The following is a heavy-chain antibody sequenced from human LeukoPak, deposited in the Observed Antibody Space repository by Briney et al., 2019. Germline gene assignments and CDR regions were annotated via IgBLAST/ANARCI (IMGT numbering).Heavy chain of an antibody. V-gene: IGHV3-20*04. D-gene: IGHD6-13*01. CDR3: ARDLSASWYSIAY. J-gene: IGHJ4*02. Sequence: GGSLRLSCAVSGLTLDDYGMSWVRHARGKGLEWVSGVNWDGENTAYGDSVQGRFSVSRDNAENSLYLQMNGLRGEDTAVYYCARDLSASWYSIAYWGGGTPVTVSS. CDR1: GLTLDDYG. CDR2: VNWDGENT.